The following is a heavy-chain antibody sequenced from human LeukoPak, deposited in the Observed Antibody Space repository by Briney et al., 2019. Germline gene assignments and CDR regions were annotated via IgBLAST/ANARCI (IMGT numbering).Heavy chain of an antibody. CDR1: GYNFNSYY. CDR2: INPDNGKT. Sequence: ASVKVSCKASGYNFNSYYIHWVRQAPGQGLTWMGWINPDNGKTKYEPRFQGRGTMTWDTSINTAYVDLTGLRSDDTAVYYCARNEPAVSVVDAFDVWGQGTVVTVSS. V-gene: IGHV1-2*02. D-gene: IGHD1-1*01. CDR3: ARNEPAVSVVDAFDV. J-gene: IGHJ3*01.